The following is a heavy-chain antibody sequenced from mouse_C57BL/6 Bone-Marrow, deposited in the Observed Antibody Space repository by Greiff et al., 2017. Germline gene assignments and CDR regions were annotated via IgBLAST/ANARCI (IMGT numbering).Heavy chain of an antibody. CDR3: ARGHYGRPGFAY. CDR2: IHPNSGST. Sequence: QVQLQQPGAELVKPGASVKLSCKASGYTFTSYWMHGVKQRPGQGLEWIGMIHPNSGSTNYNEKFKSKATLTVDKSSSTAYMQLSSLTSEDSAVYYCARGHYGRPGFAYWGQGTLVTVSA. J-gene: IGHJ3*01. D-gene: IGHD1-1*01. CDR1: GYTFTSYW. V-gene: IGHV1-64*01.